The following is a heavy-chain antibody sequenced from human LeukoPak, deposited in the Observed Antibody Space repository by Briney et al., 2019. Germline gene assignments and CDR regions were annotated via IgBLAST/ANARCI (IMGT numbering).Heavy chain of an antibody. CDR2: ISAYNDNT. J-gene: IGHJ4*02. CDR1: GYTFTSYG. V-gene: IGHV1-18*01. Sequence: ASVKVSCKASGYTFTSYGISWVRQAPGQGLEWMGWISAYNDNTNYAQNLQGRVTMATDTSTSTVYMELRSLRSGDTAVYYCARDYGFQLTSYYFDYWGQGTLVTVSS. CDR3: ARDYGFQLTSYYFDY. D-gene: IGHD3-3*01.